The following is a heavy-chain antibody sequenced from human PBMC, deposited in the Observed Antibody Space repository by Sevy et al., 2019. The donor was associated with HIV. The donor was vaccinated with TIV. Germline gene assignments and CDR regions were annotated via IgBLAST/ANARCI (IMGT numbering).Heavy chain of an antibody. CDR1: GGSISSSSYY. CDR2: IYYSGST. V-gene: IGHV4-39*01. Sequence: SETLSLTCTVSGGSISSSSYYWGWIRQPPGKGLEWIGSIYYSGSTYYNPSLKSRVTISVDTSKNQFSLKLSSVTAADTAVYYCARHIGLRFGELCWFDPWGQGTPVTVSS. J-gene: IGHJ5*02. D-gene: IGHD3-10*01. CDR3: ARHIGLRFGELCWFDP.